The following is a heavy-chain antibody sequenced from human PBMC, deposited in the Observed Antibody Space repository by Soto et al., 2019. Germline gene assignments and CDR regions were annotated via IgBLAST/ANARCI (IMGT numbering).Heavy chain of an antibody. CDR2: IWYDGSNK. J-gene: IGHJ6*02. Sequence: QVQLVESGGGVVQPGTSLRLSCAASGFTFSSYGMHWVRQAPGKGLEWVAVIWYDGSNKYYADSVKGRFTISRDNSKNTLYLQMNSLRAEDTAVYYCARDRGRGEDYYYGMDVWGQGTTVTVSS. CDR1: GFTFSSYG. CDR3: ARDRGRGEDYYYGMDV. V-gene: IGHV3-33*01. D-gene: IGHD3-10*01.